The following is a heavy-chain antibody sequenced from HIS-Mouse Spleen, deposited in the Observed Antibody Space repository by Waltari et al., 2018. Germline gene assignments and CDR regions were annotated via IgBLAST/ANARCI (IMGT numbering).Heavy chain of an antibody. CDR3: TTDVCERGWMNAFDI. Sequence: EVQLVESGGGLVKPGGSLRLSCAASGFTFSNAWMSWVRQAPGKGLEWVGRIKRKTDGGTTDYAAPVKGRFTISRDDSKNTLYLQMNSLKTEDTAVYYCTTDVCERGWMNAFDIWGQGTMITVSS. D-gene: IGHD5-12*01. V-gene: IGHV3-15*01. CDR1: GFTFSNAW. CDR2: IKRKTDGGTT. J-gene: IGHJ3*02.